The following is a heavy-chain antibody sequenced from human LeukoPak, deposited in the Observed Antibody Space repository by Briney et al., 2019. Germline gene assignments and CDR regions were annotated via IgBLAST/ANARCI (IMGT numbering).Heavy chain of an antibody. D-gene: IGHD6-19*01. Sequence: ASVKVSCKASGYTFTSYYMHWVRQAPGQRLEWMGGIIPIFGTANYAQKFQGRVTITADESTSTAYMELSSLRSEDTAVYYCARSHSRAVVGREFDYWGQGTLVTVSS. CDR1: GYTFTSYY. CDR3: ARSHSRAVVGREFDY. J-gene: IGHJ4*02. V-gene: IGHV1-69*13. CDR2: IIPIFGTA.